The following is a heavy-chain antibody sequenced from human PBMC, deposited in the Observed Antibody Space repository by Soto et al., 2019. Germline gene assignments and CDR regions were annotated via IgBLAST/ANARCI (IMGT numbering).Heavy chain of an antibody. CDR3: AKGADSSGSESAFDI. V-gene: IGHV1-69*02. J-gene: IGHJ3*02. D-gene: IGHD3-22*01. CDR1: GGTFSAYP. CDR2: IIPILDIT. Sequence: QVQLVQSGAEVKKPGSSVKVSCKTSGGTFSAYPFSWVRQAPGQGLEWMGRIIPILDITDYSQNFQGRVTITADKSTSTAYMGLTSLRSEDTAMYFCAKGADSSGSESAFDIWGQGTMITVSS.